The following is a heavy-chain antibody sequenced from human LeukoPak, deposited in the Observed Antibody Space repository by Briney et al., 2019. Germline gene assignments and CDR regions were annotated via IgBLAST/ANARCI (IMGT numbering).Heavy chain of an antibody. CDR3: ARAAGEMATIRY. CDR2: IRYDGSNK. J-gene: IGHJ4*02. V-gene: IGHV3-30*02. D-gene: IGHD5-24*01. Sequence: GGSLRLSCAASGFTFSSYGMHWVRQAPGKGLEWVAFIRYDGSNKYCADSVKGRFTISRDNAKNSLYLQMNSLRAEDTAVYYCARAAGEMATIRYWGQGTLVTVSS. CDR1: GFTFSSYG.